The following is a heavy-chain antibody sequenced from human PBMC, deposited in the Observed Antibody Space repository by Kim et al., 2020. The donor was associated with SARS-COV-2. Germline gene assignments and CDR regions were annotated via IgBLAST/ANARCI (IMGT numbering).Heavy chain of an antibody. Sequence: SESLSLTCTVSGGSISSSIYYWGWIRQPPGKGLEWIGCIYYSGSTYYNPSLKSRVTISVDTSKNQFSLKSISVTAADTAVYFCAGRYGSSSYYIDSWGQGALVAVSS. J-gene: IGHJ4*02. V-gene: IGHV4-39*01. CDR1: GGSISSSIYY. D-gene: IGHD3-22*01. CDR2: IYYSGST. CDR3: AGRYGSSSYYIDS.